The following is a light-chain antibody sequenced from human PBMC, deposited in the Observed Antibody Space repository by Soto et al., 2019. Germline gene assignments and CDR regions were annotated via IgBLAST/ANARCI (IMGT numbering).Light chain of an antibody. CDR1: SSDVGGYNY. CDR2: DVT. CDR3: SSYISSSAYV. J-gene: IGLJ1*01. Sequence: QSALTQPASVSGTPGQSITISCTGTSSDVGGYNYISWYQQHPDKAPKLLIYDVTNRPSGVSTRFSGSKSGNTASLTISGLQGEDEADYYCSSYISSSAYVFGTGTKLTVL. V-gene: IGLV2-14*01.